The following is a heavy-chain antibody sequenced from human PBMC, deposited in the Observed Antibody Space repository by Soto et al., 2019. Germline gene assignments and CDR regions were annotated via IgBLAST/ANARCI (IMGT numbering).Heavy chain of an antibody. CDR1: GGSISSYY. V-gene: IGHV4-59*01. Sequence: SETLSLTCTVSGGSISSYYWSWIRQPPGKGLEWIGYIYYSGSTNYNPSLKSRVTISVDTSKNQFSLKLSSVTAADTAVYHCARDRSPGTAIRFDYWGQGTLVTVSS. D-gene: IGHD2-21*02. CDR2: IYYSGST. CDR3: ARDRSPGTAIRFDY. J-gene: IGHJ4*02.